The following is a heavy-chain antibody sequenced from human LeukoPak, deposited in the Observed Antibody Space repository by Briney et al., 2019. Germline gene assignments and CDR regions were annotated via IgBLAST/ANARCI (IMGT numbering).Heavy chain of an antibody. J-gene: IGHJ4*02. V-gene: IGHV3-30*18. Sequence: GGSLRLSCAASGFTFSSYGMHWVRQAPGKGLEWVAVISYDGSNKYYADSVKGRFTISRDNSKNTLYLQMNSLRAEDTAVYYCAKSSSSAGQWLAYFDHWGQGTLVTVSS. CDR1: GFTFSSYG. D-gene: IGHD6-19*01. CDR2: ISYDGSNK. CDR3: AKSSSSAGQWLAYFDH.